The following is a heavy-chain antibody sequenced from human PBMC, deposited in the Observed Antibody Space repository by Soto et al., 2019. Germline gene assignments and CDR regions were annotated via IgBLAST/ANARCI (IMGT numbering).Heavy chain of an antibody. D-gene: IGHD4-17*01. J-gene: IGHJ4*02. CDR1: GGTFSSYA. V-gene: IGHV1-69*13. CDR2: IIPIFGTA. Sequence: ASVKVSCKASGGTFSSYAISWVRQAPGQGLERMGGIIPIFGTANYAQKFQGRVTITADESTSTAYMELSSLRSEDTAVYYCARTLRLFYYFDYWAQGTLVTVSS. CDR3: ARTLRLFYYFDY.